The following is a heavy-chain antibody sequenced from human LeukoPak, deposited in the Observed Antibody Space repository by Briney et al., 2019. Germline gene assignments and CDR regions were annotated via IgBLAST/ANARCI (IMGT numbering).Heavy chain of an antibody. CDR3: AKDRGYYDSSGYFVASYADY. CDR1: GFTFSSYG. Sequence: PGRSLRLSCAASGFTFSSYGMHWVRQAPGKGLEWVAVISYDGSNKYYADSVKGRFTISRDNSKNTLYLQMNSLRAEDTAVYYCAKDRGYYDSSGYFVASYADYWGQGTLVTVSP. D-gene: IGHD3-22*01. J-gene: IGHJ4*02. CDR2: ISYDGSNK. V-gene: IGHV3-30*18.